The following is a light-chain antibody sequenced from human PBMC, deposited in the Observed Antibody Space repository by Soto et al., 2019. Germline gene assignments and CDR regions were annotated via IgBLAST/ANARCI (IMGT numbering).Light chain of an antibody. V-gene: IGKV3-11*01. J-gene: IGKJ4*01. Sequence: EIVLTQSPATLSLSPGERATLSCRASQSVRNYLAWYQEKPGQAPRLLIYDASNRATGIPARFSGSGSGTDFTLTISSLEPEDFAVYYCQQRINWPLTFGGGTKVEIK. CDR3: QQRINWPLT. CDR1: QSVRNY. CDR2: DAS.